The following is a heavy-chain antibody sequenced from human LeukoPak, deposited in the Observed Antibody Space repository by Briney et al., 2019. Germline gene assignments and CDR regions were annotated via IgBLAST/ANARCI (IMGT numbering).Heavy chain of an antibody. D-gene: IGHD3-16*01. CDR2: IYYSGST. Sequence: SETLSLTCAVYGGSFSGYYWGWIRQPPGKGLEWIGSIYYSGSTYYNPSLKSRVTISVDTSKNQFSLKLSSVTAADTAVYYCARRGKENYYYYYMDVWGKGTTITISS. CDR3: ARRGKENYYYYYMDV. V-gene: IGHV4-39*01. J-gene: IGHJ6*03. CDR1: GGSFSGYY.